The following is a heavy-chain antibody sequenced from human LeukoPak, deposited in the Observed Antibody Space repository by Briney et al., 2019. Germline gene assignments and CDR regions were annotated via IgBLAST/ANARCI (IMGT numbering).Heavy chain of an antibody. D-gene: IGHD6-19*01. J-gene: IGHJ4*02. Sequence: PSETLSLTCTVSGGSISSSFYYWGWIRQPPGKGLEWIGSIYYSGSTYYNPSLKSRVTISVDTSKNQFSLKLSSVTAADTAVYYCAGGRLRAYAVAARFDYWGQGTLVTVSS. CDR2: IYYSGST. V-gene: IGHV4-39*01. CDR1: GGSISSSFYY. CDR3: AGGRLRAYAVAARFDY.